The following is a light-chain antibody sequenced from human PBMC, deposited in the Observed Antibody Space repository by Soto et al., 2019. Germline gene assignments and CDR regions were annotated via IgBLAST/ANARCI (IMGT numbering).Light chain of an antibody. CDR2: STN. CDR3: AAWDDGLNGWA. J-gene: IGLJ3*02. Sequence: QSVLTQPPSASGTPGQRVTISCSGSRSSIGTNTVNWYQQFPGTAPKVLIYSTNQRPSGVPDRFSGSKSGTSASLAISGLQSEDEADYYCAAWDDGLNGWAFGGGTKVTVL. CDR1: RSSIGTNT. V-gene: IGLV1-44*01.